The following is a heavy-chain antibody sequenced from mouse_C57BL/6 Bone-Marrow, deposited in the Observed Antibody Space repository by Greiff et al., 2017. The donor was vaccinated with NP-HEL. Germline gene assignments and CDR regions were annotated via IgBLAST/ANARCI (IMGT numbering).Heavy chain of an antibody. J-gene: IGHJ2*01. CDR1: GFSLTSYG. D-gene: IGHD2-5*01. CDR2: IWSGGNT. V-gene: IGHV2-2*01. Sequence: VQLQQSGPGLVQPSQSLSITCTVSGFSLTSYGVHWVRQSPGKGLEWLGVIWSGGNTDYNAAFISRLSISKDNSKSQVFFKMNSLQADDTAIYYCALYSNYSLDYWGQGTTLTVSS. CDR3: ALYSNYSLDY.